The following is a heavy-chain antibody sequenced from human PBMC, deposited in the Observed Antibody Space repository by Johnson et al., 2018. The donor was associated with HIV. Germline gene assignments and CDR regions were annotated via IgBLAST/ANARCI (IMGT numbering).Heavy chain of an antibody. CDR3: VKDRGSPGIPAAFDI. Sequence: VQLVESGGGLVQPGGSLRLSCAASGFTVSSNYMSWVRQAPGKGLEWVSVIYSGGSTHYADSVKGRCNISRDIYKNTLFLEMNSLGAEDAAVYYWVKDRGSPGIPAAFDIWGQGTMVTVSS. D-gene: IGHD1-26*01. CDR1: GFTVSSNY. J-gene: IGHJ3*02. CDR2: IYSGGST. V-gene: IGHV3-66*01.